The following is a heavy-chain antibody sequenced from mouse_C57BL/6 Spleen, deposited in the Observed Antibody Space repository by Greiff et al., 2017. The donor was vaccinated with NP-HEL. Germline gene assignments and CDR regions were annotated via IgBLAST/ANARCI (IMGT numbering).Heavy chain of an antibody. J-gene: IGHJ3*01. Sequence: EVQLVESGGGLVQPGGSLSLSCAASGFTFTDYYMSWVRQPPGKALEWLGFIRNKANGYTTEYSASVKGRFTISRDNSQSILYLQMNALRAEDSATYYCARLYDYDGGFAYWGQGTLVTVSA. D-gene: IGHD2-4*01. CDR3: ARLYDYDGGFAY. CDR2: IRNKANGYTT. V-gene: IGHV7-3*01. CDR1: GFTFTDYY.